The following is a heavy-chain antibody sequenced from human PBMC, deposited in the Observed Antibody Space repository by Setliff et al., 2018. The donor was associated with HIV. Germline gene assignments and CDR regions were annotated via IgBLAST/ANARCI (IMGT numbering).Heavy chain of an antibody. CDR2: LHLSGDT. J-gene: IGHJ4*02. D-gene: IGHD3-10*01. Sequence: PSETLSLTCTVSGDSINSGTYYWSWIRQPAGKGLEWIGRLHLSGDTNYNPSLKSRVTMSIDTSKNQFSLNLTSVTAADTAVYYCARVGYHGSGRYSFDYWGQGTLVTVSS. CDR1: GDSINSGTYY. V-gene: IGHV4-61*02. CDR3: ARVGYHGSGRYSFDY.